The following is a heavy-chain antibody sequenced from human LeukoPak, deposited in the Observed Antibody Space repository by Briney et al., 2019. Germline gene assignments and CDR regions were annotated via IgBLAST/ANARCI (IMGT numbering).Heavy chain of an antibody. D-gene: IGHD4-17*01. CDR3: AILDTTETPSSAFVI. Sequence: GGSLRLSCAASGFSFNTFSMNWVRQAPGKGLEWVSSITNTDTLRYYADSVKGRFTISRDNATKALFLQVDSLRAEDTAVFYCAILDTTETPSSAFVIWGQGTMVTVSS. CDR2: ITNTDTLR. CDR1: GFSFNTFS. J-gene: IGHJ3*02. V-gene: IGHV3-21*01.